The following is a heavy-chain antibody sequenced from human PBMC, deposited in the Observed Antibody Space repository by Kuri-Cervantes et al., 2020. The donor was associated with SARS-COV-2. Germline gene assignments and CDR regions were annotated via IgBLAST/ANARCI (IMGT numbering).Heavy chain of an antibody. V-gene: IGHV1-8*03. CDR3: ARSSSSSVYYYYYMDV. CDR2: MNPNSGNT. CDR1: GYTFTSYD. D-gene: IGHD6-6*01. Sequence: ASVKVSCKASGYTFTSYDINWVRQATGQGLEWMGWMNPNSGNTGYAQKFQGRVTITRNNSISTAYMELSSLRSEDTAVYYCARSSSSSVYYYYYMDVWGKGTTVTVSS. J-gene: IGHJ6*03.